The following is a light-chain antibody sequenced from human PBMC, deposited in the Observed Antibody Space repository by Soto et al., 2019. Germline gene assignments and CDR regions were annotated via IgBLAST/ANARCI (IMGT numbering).Light chain of an antibody. CDR3: QQRHNWLLT. Sequence: EIVMTQSPATLSVSPGEGATLSCRASENVDTNLAWYQHKPGQAPRLLIYDASNRATGVPARFSGSGSGTDFTLTISSLEPEDFAVYHCQQRHNWLLTFGGGTKWIS. CDR2: DAS. J-gene: IGKJ4*01. CDR1: ENVDTN. V-gene: IGKV3-11*01.